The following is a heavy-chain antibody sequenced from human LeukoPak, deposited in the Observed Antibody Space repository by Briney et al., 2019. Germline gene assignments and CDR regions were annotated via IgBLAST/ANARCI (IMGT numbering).Heavy chain of an antibody. Sequence: GASVKVSCKASGYTFTDYYMHWVRQAPGQGLEWMGWINPNSGGTNYAQKFQGRVAMTRDTSISTAYMELSGLRSDDTAVYYCARDVPSVGAIAFDIWGQGTMVTVSS. CDR1: GYTFTDYY. J-gene: IGHJ3*02. V-gene: IGHV1-2*02. D-gene: IGHD1-26*01. CDR2: INPNSGGT. CDR3: ARDVPSVGAIAFDI.